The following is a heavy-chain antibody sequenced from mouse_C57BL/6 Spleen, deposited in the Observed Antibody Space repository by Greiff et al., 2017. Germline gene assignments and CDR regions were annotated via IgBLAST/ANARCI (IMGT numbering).Heavy chain of an antibody. V-gene: IGHV3-6*01. J-gene: IGHJ4*01. Sequence: EVQLQESGPGLVKPSQSLSLTCSVTGYSITSGYYWNWIRQFPGNKLEWMGYISYDGSNNYNPSLKNRISITRDTSKNQFFLKLNTVTTEDTATYYCARGLLGDYYAMDYWGQGTSVTVSS. CDR2: ISYDGSN. CDR1: GYSITSGYY. CDR3: ARGLLGDYYAMDY. D-gene: IGHD1-2*01.